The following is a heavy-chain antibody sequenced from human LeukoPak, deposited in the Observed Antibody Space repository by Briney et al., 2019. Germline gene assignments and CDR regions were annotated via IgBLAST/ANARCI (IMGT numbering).Heavy chain of an antibody. Sequence: GGSLRLSCAASGFTLSGHWMHWFRQPPGKGLAWVSRNKCDGSESYYAGSVKGRFTVSRDNSKNTLFLQMNSLRAEDTAVYYCAKDGGLWVSAHWGNSWGRGTLVTVSS. CDR2: NKCDGSES. CDR1: GFTLSGHW. J-gene: IGHJ4*02. CDR3: AKDGGLWVSAHWGNS. V-gene: IGHV3-74*01. D-gene: IGHD3-16*01.